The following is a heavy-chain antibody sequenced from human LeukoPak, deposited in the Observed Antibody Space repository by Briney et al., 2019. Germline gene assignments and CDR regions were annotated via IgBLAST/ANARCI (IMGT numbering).Heavy chain of an antibody. V-gene: IGHV4-39*07. J-gene: IGHJ5*02. Sequence: SSETLSLTCTVSGGSISTSNYYWGWIRQPPGKGLEWIGEINHSGSTNYNPSLKSRVTISVDTSKNQFSLKLSSVTAADTAVYYCARRWRGGGIVVVPTFDPWGQGTLVTVSS. CDR1: GGSISTSNYY. CDR2: INHSGST. CDR3: ARRWRGGGIVVVPTFDP. D-gene: IGHD2-2*01.